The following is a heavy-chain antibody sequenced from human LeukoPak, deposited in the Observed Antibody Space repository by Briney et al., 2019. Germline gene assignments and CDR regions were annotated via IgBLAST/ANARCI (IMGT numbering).Heavy chain of an antibody. J-gene: IGHJ5*02. D-gene: IGHD3-10*01. CDR3: ARENWSFGELLENWVDP. Sequence: GGSLRLSCAASGFTFSSYSMNWVRQAPGKGLEWVSSISSSSSYIYYADSVKGRFTISRDDAKNSLYLQMNSLRAEDTAVYYCARENWSFGELLENWVDPWGQGTLVTVSS. CDR1: GFTFSSYS. CDR2: ISSSSSYI. V-gene: IGHV3-21*01.